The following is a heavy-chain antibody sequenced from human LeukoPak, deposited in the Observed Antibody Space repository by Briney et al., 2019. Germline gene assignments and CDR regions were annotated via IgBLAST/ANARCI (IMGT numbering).Heavy chain of an antibody. J-gene: IGHJ6*03. D-gene: IGHD3-3*01. V-gene: IGHV3-23*01. CDR1: GFTSSSYA. CDR3: AKKGDYDFWSGYDYYYYYYYMDV. CDR2: ISGSGGST. Sequence: GGSLRLSCAASGFTSSSYAMSWVRQAPGKGLAWVSAISGSGGSTYYADSVKGRFTISRDNSKNTLYLQMNSLRAEDTAVYYCAKKGDYDFWSGYDYYYYYYYMDVWGKGTTVTVSS.